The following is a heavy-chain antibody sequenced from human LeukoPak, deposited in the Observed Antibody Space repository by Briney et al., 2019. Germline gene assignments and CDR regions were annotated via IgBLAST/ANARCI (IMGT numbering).Heavy chain of an antibody. CDR3: AKELGFLEWIWGGFDY. J-gene: IGHJ4*02. CDR2: IRYDGSNK. Sequence: PGGSLRLSCAASGFTFSSYGMHWVRQAPGKGLEWVAFIRYDGSNKYYADSVKGRFTISRDNSKNTLYLQMNSLRAEDTAVYYCAKELGFLEWIWGGFDYWGQGTLVTVSS. D-gene: IGHD3-3*01. V-gene: IGHV3-30*02. CDR1: GFTFSSYG.